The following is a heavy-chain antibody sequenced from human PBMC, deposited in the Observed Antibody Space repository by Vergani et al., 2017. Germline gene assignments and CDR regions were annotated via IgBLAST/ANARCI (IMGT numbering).Heavy chain of an antibody. Sequence: EVYLVESGGGLVKPGESLSLSCTDSGLTFTISTMNWVRLAPGKGLEWVSSISPDSEYIYYTESVKGRFTTSRENAKSSLYLQMNSLRVEDTAMYCCVRGSYGDYEYWGQGVLVTVSS. CDR2: ISPDSEYI. D-gene: IGHD4-17*01. J-gene: IGHJ4*02. V-gene: IGHV3-21*01. CDR1: GLTFTIST. CDR3: VRGSYGDYEY.